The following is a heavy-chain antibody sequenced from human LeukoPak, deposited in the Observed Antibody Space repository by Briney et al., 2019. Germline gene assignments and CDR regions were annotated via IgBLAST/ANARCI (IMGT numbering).Heavy chain of an antibody. V-gene: IGHV1-8*03. CDR1: GYTFTSYD. J-gene: IGHJ3*02. CDR2: MNPNSGNT. Sequence: GASVKVSCKASGYTFTSYDITWVRQATGQGLEWTGWMNPNSGNTGYAQKFQGRVTITRNTSISTAYMELSSLRSEDTAVYYCASPTVTTDAFDIWGQGTMVTVSS. D-gene: IGHD4-17*01. CDR3: ASPTVTTDAFDI.